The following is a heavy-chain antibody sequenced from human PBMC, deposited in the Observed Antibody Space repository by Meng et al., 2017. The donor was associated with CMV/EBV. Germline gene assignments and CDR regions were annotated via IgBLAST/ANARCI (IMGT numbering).Heavy chain of an antibody. CDR2: ISSSSSTI. D-gene: IGHD2-8*01. Sequence: GESLKISCAASGFTVSSNYMSWVRQAPGKGLEWVSYISSSSSTIYYADSVKGRFTISRDNAKNSLYLQMNSLRAEDTAVYYCARDGGYCTNGVCYPDYWGQGTLVTVSS. V-gene: IGHV3-48*04. CDR3: ARDGGYCTNGVCYPDY. CDR1: GFTVSSNY. J-gene: IGHJ4*02.